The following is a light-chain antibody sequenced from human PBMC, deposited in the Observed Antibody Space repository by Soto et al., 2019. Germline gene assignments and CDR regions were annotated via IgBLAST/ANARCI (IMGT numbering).Light chain of an antibody. J-gene: IGLJ2*01. CDR1: SSDVGGYNY. CDR3: YSYAGSYTFEV. CDR2: DVS. V-gene: IGLV2-11*01. Sequence: QSVLTQPRSVSGSPGQSVTISCTGTSSDVGGYNYVSWYQQHPGKAPKLMIYDVSKRPSGVPDRFSGSKSGNTASLTISGLQAEDEADYYCYSYAGSYTFEVFGGGTKVTVL.